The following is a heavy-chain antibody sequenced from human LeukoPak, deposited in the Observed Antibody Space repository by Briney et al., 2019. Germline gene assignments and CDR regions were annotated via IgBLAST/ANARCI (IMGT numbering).Heavy chain of an antibody. Sequence: SETLSLTCAVYGGSFSGYYWSWIRQPPGKGLEWIGEINHSGSTNYNPSLKSRVTISVDTSKNQFSLKLSSVTAADTAVYYCASCTMVRGVKCYYWGQGTLVTVSS. CDR3: ASCTMVRGVKCYY. J-gene: IGHJ4*02. V-gene: IGHV4-34*01. CDR1: GGSFSGYY. D-gene: IGHD3-10*01. CDR2: INHSGST.